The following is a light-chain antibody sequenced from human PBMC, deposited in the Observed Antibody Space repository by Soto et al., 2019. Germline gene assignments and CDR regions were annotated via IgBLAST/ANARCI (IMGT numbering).Light chain of an antibody. CDR1: QSVSSN. CDR2: AAS. V-gene: IGKV3D-15*01. J-gene: IGKJ1*01. Sequence: EIAIWHPLLTPSVHLYERDTLSCRASQSVSSNLAGHQQKPGQAPRLLIYAASRRATGIPARFSGSGSGTEFTLTISSLQSEDFTVYSCLQYHNLWAFGQGTKVEI. CDR3: LQYHNLWA.